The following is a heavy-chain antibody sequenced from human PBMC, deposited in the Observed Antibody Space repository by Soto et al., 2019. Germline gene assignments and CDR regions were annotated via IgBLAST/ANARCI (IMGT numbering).Heavy chain of an antibody. CDR1: GFTFSNAW. CDR2: IKSKTDGGTT. Sequence: EVQLVESGGGLVKPGGSLRVSCAASGFTFSNAWMFWVRQAPGKGLEWVGRIKSKTDGGTTDYTTPVKDRFTSSREDSKNTVYLEMSSLDIEDTAVYYCYKGVDMVRSGALGYWGQGVLVTVSS. J-gene: IGHJ4*02. V-gene: IGHV3-15*07. CDR3: YKGVDMVRSGALGY. D-gene: IGHD3-10*01.